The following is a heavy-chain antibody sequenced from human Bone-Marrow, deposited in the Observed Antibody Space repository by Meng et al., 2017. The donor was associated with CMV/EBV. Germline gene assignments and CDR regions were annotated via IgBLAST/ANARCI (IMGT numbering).Heavy chain of an antibody. CDR2: ISAYNGNT. V-gene: IGHV1-18*04. CDR3: ARDRFPGHSGSYPLGY. Sequence: ASVKVSCKASGYTFTGYSIHWVRQAPGQGLEWMGWISAYNGNTNYAQKLQGRVTMTTDTSTSTAYMELRSLRSDDTAVYYCARDRFPGHSGSYPLGYWGQGTLVTVSS. CDR1: GYTFTGYS. J-gene: IGHJ4*02. D-gene: IGHD1-26*01.